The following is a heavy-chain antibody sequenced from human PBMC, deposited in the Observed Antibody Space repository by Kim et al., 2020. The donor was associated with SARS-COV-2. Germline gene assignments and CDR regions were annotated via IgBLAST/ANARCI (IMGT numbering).Heavy chain of an antibody. J-gene: IGHJ5*02. CDR3: ARVREALNWVDH. V-gene: IGHV4-59*13. CDR2: VYYSGTT. Sequence: SETLSLTCNVSGGSISTYYWSWIRQSPGKGLEWIGYVYYSGTTNYNPSLKSRVTISVDTSKHQLSLKMTSVTAADTAVYYCARVREALNWVDHWGQGTLVTVSS. CDR1: GGSISTYY.